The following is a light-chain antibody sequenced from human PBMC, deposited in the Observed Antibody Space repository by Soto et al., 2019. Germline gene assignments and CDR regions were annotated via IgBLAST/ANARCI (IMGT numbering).Light chain of an antibody. CDR2: TAS. J-gene: IGKJ5*01. CDR3: QHRHSYPIT. CDR1: QAIGSL. V-gene: IGKV1-9*01. Sequence: DIQLTQSPSFLSASVGDRVTITCRASQAIGSLLAWYQQKPGKAPKLLIYTASTLQSGVPSRFGGSGSGTEFTLTISSLQPEDFATYYCQHRHSYPITFGQGTRLEIK.